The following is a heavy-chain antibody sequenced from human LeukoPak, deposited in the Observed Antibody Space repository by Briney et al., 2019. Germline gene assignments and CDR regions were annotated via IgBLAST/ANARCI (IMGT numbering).Heavy chain of an antibody. J-gene: IGHJ5*02. Sequence: SETLSLTCTVSGGSITSYYWSWVRQPAGKGLEWIGRIFISESTNYNPSLKSRVTMSVDTSKNQFSLKLGSVTAADTAVYYCARDFKGDQYYDILTGYWKINNWFDPWGQGTLVTVSS. CDR1: GGSITSYY. D-gene: IGHD3-9*01. CDR3: ARDFKGDQYYDILTGYWKINNWFDP. CDR2: IFISEST. V-gene: IGHV4-4*07.